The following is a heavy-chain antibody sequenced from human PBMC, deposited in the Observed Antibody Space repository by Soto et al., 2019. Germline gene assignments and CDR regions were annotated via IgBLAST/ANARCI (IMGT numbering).Heavy chain of an antibody. D-gene: IGHD6-13*01. Sequence: QVQLQESGPGLVKPSQTLSLTCTVSGGSISSGDYYWSWIRQPPGKGLEWIGYIYYSGSTYYNPSLKSRVTISVDTSKNQFSLKLSSVTAADTAVYYCARDNRIAAAGLFLDYWGQGTLVTVSS. J-gene: IGHJ4*02. CDR1: GGSISSGDYY. CDR2: IYYSGST. V-gene: IGHV4-30-4*01. CDR3: ARDNRIAAAGLFLDY.